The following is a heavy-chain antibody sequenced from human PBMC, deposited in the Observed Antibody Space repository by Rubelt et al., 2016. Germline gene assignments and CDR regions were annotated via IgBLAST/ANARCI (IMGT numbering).Heavy chain of an antibody. CDR1: GFTFSSYG. CDR3: AKGYSGSYLDYFDF. V-gene: IGHV3-33*06. D-gene: IGHD1-26*01. CDR2: IWYDGSDK. J-gene: IGHJ4*02. Sequence: PGRSLRLSCAASGFTFSSYGLHWVRQAPGKGLEWVAVIWYDGSDKFYADSVRGRFTISRDNSKNTLYLQMNSLRVEDTAVYYCAKGYSGSYLDYFDFWGQGTLVTVSS.